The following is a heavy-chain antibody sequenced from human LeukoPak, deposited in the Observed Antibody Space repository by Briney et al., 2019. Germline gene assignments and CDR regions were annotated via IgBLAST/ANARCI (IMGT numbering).Heavy chain of an antibody. CDR3: ARDPSIDYGGNWYDY. Sequence: SETLSLTCAVYGGSFSGYYWSWIRQPPGKGLEWIGEINHSGSTYYNPSLKSRVTISVDTSKNQFSLKLSSVTAADTAVYYCARDPSIDYGGNWYDYWGQGTMVTVSS. V-gene: IGHV4-34*01. J-gene: IGHJ4*02. CDR2: INHSGST. D-gene: IGHD4-23*01. CDR1: GGSFSGYY.